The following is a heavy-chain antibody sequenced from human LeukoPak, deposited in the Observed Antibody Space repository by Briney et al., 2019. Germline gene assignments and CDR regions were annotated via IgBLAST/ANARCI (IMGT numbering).Heavy chain of an antibody. CDR1: GYTFTSYF. Sequence: GASVKVSCKASGYTFTSYFMHWVRQAHGQGNDWMGIINPSGGSTSYAQKFQGRVTMTRDTSTSTVYMELSSLRTEDTAVYYCARDSADYGDYDYWGQGTLVTVSS. V-gene: IGHV1-46*01. D-gene: IGHD4-17*01. CDR3: ARDSADYGDYDY. J-gene: IGHJ4*02. CDR2: INPSGGST.